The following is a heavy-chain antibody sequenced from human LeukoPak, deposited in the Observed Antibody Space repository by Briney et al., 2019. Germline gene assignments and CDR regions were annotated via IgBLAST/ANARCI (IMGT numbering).Heavy chain of an antibody. CDR3: ARVPVWRAVRYYYYYMDV. D-gene: IGHD3-16*01. Sequence: SETLSLTCAVYGGSFSGYYWSWIRQPPGKGLEWIGEINHSGSTNYNPSLKSRVTISVDTSKNQFSLKLSSVTAADTAVYYCARVPVWRAVRYYYYYMDVWGKGTTVTVSS. J-gene: IGHJ6*03. V-gene: IGHV4-34*01. CDR2: INHSGST. CDR1: GGSFSGYY.